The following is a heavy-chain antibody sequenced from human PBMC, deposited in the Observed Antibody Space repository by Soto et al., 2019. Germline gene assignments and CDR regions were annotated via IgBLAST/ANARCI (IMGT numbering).Heavy chain of an antibody. V-gene: IGHV1-18*04. Sequence: QVQLVQSGAEVKKPGASVKVSCKDSGYTFTSYGISWLRQAPGQGLEWMGWISAYNGNINYAQKLQGRVTMTTDTSTSTAYMELRSLRSDDTAVYYCETRNDYDSRGYSDYWGQGTLVTVSS. CDR1: GYTFTSYG. D-gene: IGHD3-22*01. CDR2: ISAYNGNI. CDR3: ETRNDYDSRGYSDY. J-gene: IGHJ4*02.